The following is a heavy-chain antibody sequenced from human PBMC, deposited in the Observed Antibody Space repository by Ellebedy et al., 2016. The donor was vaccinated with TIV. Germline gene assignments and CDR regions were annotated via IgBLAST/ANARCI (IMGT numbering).Heavy chain of an antibody. CDR1: GGSINSGDYY. V-gene: IGHV4-30-4*01. J-gene: IGHJ4*02. CDR3: VRHYYESSGSTNYFDY. D-gene: IGHD3-22*01. CDR2: IYYSGDT. Sequence: MPSETLSLTCTVSGGSINSGDYYWSWIRQSPGKGLEWIGYIYYSGDTYYNPSLKSRLTISVDTSRNQFSLTLSSVTAADTAVYFCVRHYYESSGSTNYFDYWGQGTLVTVSS.